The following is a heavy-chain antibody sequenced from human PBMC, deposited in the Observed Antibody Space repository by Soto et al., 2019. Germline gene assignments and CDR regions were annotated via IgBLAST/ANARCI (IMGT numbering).Heavy chain of an antibody. V-gene: IGHV6-1*01. J-gene: IGHJ5*02. Sequence: PSQTLSLPCAISGDSVSSNSAAWNWIRQSPSRGLEWLGRTYYRSKWYNDYAVSVKSRITINPDASKNQFSLQLNSVTPEDTAVYYCARERPYYDILTGFSGWFDPWGQGTLVTVSS. CDR2: TYYRSKWYN. CDR1: GDSVSSNSAA. D-gene: IGHD3-9*01. CDR3: ARERPYYDILTGFSGWFDP.